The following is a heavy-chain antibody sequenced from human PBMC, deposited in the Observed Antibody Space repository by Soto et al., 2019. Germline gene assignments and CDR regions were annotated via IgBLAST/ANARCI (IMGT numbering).Heavy chain of an antibody. D-gene: IGHD6-19*01. J-gene: IGHJ4*02. CDR3: ARGVAGTGFDL. CDR2: TYYRSNWRH. Sequence: TLSLTCAISGDSVSSNTAAWNWIRSSPSRGLEWLGRTYYRSNWRHDYAVSVKSRITVNPDTSKNHFSLQLNSVTPDDTAVYYCARGVAGTGFDLWGQGTLVTVSS. V-gene: IGHV6-1*01. CDR1: GDSVSSNTAA.